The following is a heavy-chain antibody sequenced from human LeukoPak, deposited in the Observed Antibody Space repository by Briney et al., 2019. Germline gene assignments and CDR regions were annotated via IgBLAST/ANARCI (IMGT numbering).Heavy chain of an antibody. Sequence: GGSLRLSCAASGFTFSSYWMGWVRQAPGKGLEWVANIKQDGSEKNYVDSVKSRFTISRDNAKSSLYLQMNSLRAEDTAVYYCARELWPGDYWGQGTLVTVSS. D-gene: IGHD5-18*01. V-gene: IGHV3-7*01. CDR1: GFTFSSYW. CDR2: IKQDGSEK. CDR3: ARELWPGDY. J-gene: IGHJ4*02.